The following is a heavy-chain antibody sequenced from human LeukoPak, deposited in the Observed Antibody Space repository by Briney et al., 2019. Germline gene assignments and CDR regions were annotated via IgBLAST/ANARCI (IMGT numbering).Heavy chain of an antibody. Sequence: PSETLSLTCTVSGGSVSSNAYYWGWIRQPPGKGLEWIGSISYSGSTKYNPSLESRVTISVDTSKNQFSLKLSSVTAADTAVYYCARAIRTTVTTFNFDYWGQGTLVTVSS. CDR1: GGSVSSNAYY. CDR2: ISYSGST. D-gene: IGHD4-17*01. J-gene: IGHJ4*02. CDR3: ARAIRTTVTTFNFDY. V-gene: IGHV4-39*07.